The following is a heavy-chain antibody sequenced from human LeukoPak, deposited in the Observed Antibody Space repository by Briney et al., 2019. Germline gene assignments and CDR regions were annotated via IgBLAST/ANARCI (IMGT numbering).Heavy chain of an antibody. CDR3: ARDVGSGWYD. V-gene: IGHV3-21*04. Sequence: GGSLRLSCAASGFTFSSYSMNWVRQAPGKGLEWVSSISSSSSYIYYADSVKGRFTISRDNSKSTLYLQMNSLRADDTAVYYCARDVGSGWYDWGRGTLVTVSS. D-gene: IGHD6-19*01. J-gene: IGHJ4*02. CDR1: GFTFSSYS. CDR2: ISSSSSYI.